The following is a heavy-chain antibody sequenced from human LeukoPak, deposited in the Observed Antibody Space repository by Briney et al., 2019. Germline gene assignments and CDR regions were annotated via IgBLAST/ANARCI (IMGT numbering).Heavy chain of an antibody. CDR1: GFTFNTYA. Sequence: GGSLRLSCAASGFTFNTYAMHWVRQAPGKGLEYVSAISYNGGSTYYANSVKGRFTISRDNSKNTLYLQMGSLRADDMAVYYCARRSYSGTYYVDYWGQGTLVTVSS. D-gene: IGHD1-26*01. CDR2: ISYNGGST. V-gene: IGHV3-64*01. CDR3: ARRSYSGTYYVDY. J-gene: IGHJ4*02.